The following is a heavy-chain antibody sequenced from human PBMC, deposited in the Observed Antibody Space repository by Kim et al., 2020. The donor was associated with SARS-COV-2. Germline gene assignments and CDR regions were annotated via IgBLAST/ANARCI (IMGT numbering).Heavy chain of an antibody. Sequence: NPSLKSRVTISVDTSKNQFSLKLSSVAAADTAVYYCARPRGVRGDGYFDLWGRGTLVTVSS. CDR3: ARPRGVRGDGYFDL. D-gene: IGHD3-10*01. J-gene: IGHJ2*01. V-gene: IGHV4-39*01.